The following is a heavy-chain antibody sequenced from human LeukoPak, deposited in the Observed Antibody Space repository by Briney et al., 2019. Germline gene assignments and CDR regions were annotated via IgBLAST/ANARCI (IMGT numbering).Heavy chain of an antibody. D-gene: IGHD3-9*01. J-gene: IGHJ4*02. Sequence: PSETLSLTCTVSGGSISSSSYYWGWIRQPPGKGLEWIGRIYYSVSTYYNTSLKSRVTISVETSKKQFSLKLSFVTAADTAVYYCAREKYDILTGYLDYWGQGTLVTVSS. CDR2: IYYSVST. V-gene: IGHV4-39*07. CDR1: GGSISSSSYY. CDR3: AREKYDILTGYLDY.